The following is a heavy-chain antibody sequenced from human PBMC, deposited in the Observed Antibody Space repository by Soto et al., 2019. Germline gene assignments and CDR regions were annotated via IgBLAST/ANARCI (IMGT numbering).Heavy chain of an antibody. CDR2: IDPSGGGT. D-gene: IGHD3-10*01. V-gene: IGHV1-46*01. J-gene: IGHJ4*02. CDR3: ATSYGSGYRAFDS. Sequence: GASVKVSCKASGYTFTSYYMHWVRQAPGQGLEWMGIIDPSGGGTSYAQKFQGRVTMTADKSTNTAYMELRSPRSEDTAMYFCATSYGSGYRAFDSWGQGALVTVSS. CDR1: GYTFTSYY.